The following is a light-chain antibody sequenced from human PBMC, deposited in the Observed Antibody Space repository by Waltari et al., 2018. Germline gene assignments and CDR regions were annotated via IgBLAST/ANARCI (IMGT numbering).Light chain of an antibody. CDR2: SNS. CDR3: ATWDRILSAVI. CDR1: TSNIGENY. V-gene: IGLV1-51*01. J-gene: IGLJ2*01. Sequence: QSVLTQPPSVSAAPGQQVTISCAGSTSNIGENYGSGYQRLPGKDPSLLIFSNSPRPSGIPDRFYGSKSDTSATLAITGLQTGDEADYYCATWDRILSAVIIGGGTTLTVL.